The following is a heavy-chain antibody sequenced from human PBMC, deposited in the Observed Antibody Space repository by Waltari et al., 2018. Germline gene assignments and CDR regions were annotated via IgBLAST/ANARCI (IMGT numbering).Heavy chain of an antibody. V-gene: IGHV3-7*01. CDR3: ARDYCSSTSCESWGY. Sequence: EVQLVESGGGLVQPGGSLRLSCAASGFTFSSYWMSWVRQAPGKGLEWVANIKQDGSEKCYVDSVKGRFTISRDNAKNSLYLQMNSLRAEDTAVYYCARDYCSSTSCESWGYWGQGTLVTVSS. CDR1: GFTFSSYW. D-gene: IGHD2-2*01. J-gene: IGHJ4*02. CDR2: IKQDGSEK.